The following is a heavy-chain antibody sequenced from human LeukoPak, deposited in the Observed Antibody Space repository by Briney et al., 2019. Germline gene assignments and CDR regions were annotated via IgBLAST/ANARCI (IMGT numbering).Heavy chain of an antibody. Sequence: GGSLRLSCAASGFSFSSYEMIWVRHAPGKGLEWLSYISSGGSTIYYADSVRGRFTISRDNAKNSLYLQMNSLRAEDTAVYYCAREGTAMLEYSFDYWGQGTLVTVSS. CDR1: GFSFSSYE. CDR2: ISSGGSTI. V-gene: IGHV3-48*03. CDR3: AREGTAMLEYSFDY. D-gene: IGHD5-18*01. J-gene: IGHJ4*02.